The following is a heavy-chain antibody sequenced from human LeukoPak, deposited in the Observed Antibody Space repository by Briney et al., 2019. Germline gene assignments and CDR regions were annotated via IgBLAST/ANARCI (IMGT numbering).Heavy chain of an antibody. CDR2: ISGSGGST. D-gene: IGHD6-13*01. Sequence: GGSLRLSCAASGFTFSSYAMNWVRQAPGKGLEWVSAISGSGGSTYYADSVNGRFTISRDNSKNTLYLQMNSLRAENTAVYCCAKHREGINWGQGTLVTVSS. V-gene: IGHV3-23*01. CDR1: GFTFSSYA. J-gene: IGHJ4*02. CDR3: AKHREGIN.